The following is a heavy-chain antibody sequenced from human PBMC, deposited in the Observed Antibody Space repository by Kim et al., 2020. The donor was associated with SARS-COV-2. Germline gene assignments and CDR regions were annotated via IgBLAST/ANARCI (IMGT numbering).Heavy chain of an antibody. J-gene: IGHJ4*02. Sequence: SETLSLTCTVSGGSISSSSYYWGWIRQPPGKGPEWIGSINYRGSTYYKPSLKSRVTISVDTSKNQFSLKLSSVTAADTAVYYCARLDYYGSGSFFFDYWGQGSLVSVSS. D-gene: IGHD3-10*01. CDR3: ARLDYYGSGSFFFDY. CDR2: INYRGST. CDR1: GGSISSSSYY. V-gene: IGHV4-39*01.